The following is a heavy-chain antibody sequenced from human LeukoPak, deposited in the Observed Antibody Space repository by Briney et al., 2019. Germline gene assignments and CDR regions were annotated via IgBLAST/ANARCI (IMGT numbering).Heavy chain of an antibody. Sequence: ASVKVSCKASGYTFTGYYMHWVRQAPGQGLEWMGRINPNSGGTNYAQKFQGRVTMTRDTSISTAYMELSRLRSDDTAVYYCARDSSSGRYYFDYWGQGTLVTVSS. J-gene: IGHJ4*02. CDR2: INPNSGGT. D-gene: IGHD6-19*01. V-gene: IGHV1-2*06. CDR3: ARDSSSGRYYFDY. CDR1: GYTFTGYY.